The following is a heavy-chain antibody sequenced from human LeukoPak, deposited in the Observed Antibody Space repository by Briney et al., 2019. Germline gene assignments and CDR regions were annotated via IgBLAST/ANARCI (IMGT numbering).Heavy chain of an antibody. CDR3: ARRTGVFPYYFDY. CDR1: GSSISSGSY. J-gene: IGHJ4*02. D-gene: IGHD2-8*02. Sequence: SETLSLTCAVSGSSISSGSYWGWIRQPPGRGLEWIGNIYHSGSTYYNPSLKSRVTLSVDTSKNQFSLRLSSVTAADTAVYYCARRTGVFPYYFDYWGQGTLVTVSS. V-gene: IGHV4-38-2*01. CDR2: IYHSGST.